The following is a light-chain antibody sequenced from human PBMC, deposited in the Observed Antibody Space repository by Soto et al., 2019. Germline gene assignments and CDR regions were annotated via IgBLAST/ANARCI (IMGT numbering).Light chain of an antibody. J-gene: IGLJ1*01. CDR3: QSYDSSLNTYV. CDR2: ANT. CDR1: SSNIRAGYD. V-gene: IGLV1-40*01. Sequence: QSVLTQPPSVSGAPGQRVTISCTGSSSNIRAGYDVHWYQQLPGTAPKLLIFANTFRPSGVPDRVSGSKSGTPGSLAITGLQADDEADYYCQSYDSSLNTYVFGTGTKVTVL.